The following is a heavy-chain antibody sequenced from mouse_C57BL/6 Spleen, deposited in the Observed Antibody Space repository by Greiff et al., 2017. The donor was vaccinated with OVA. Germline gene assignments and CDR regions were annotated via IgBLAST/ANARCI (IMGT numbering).Heavy chain of an antibody. Sequence: EVMLVESGGGLVQPGGSMKLSCVASGFTFSNYWMNWVRQSPEKGLEWVAQIRLKSDNYATHYAESVQGRFTISRDDSKSSVYRQMNNVRAEDTGIYYCTGREPDIKSWFAYWGQGTLVTVSA. D-gene: IGHD1-1*01. CDR1: GFTFSNYW. V-gene: IGHV6-3*01. CDR3: TGREPDIKSWFAY. CDR2: IRLKSDNYAT. J-gene: IGHJ3*01.